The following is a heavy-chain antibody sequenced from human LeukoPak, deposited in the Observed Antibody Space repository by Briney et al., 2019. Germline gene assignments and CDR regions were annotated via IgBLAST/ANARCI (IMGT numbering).Heavy chain of an antibody. CDR2: IIPIFGTA. CDR3: ATFDY. V-gene: IGHV1-69*05. J-gene: IGHJ4*02. CDR1: GYIFTTYD. Sequence: SVKVSCKASGYIFTTYDIGWVRQATGQGLEWMGGIIPIFGTANYAQKFQGRVTITTDESTSTAYMELSSLRSEDTAVYYCATFDYWGQGTLVTVSS.